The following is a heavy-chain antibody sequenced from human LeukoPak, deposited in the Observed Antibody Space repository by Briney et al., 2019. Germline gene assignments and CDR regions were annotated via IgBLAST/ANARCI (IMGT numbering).Heavy chain of an antibody. J-gene: IGHJ4*02. Sequence: GGSLRLSCAASGFTFSSYGMHWVRQAPGKGLEWVAVIWYDGSNKYYADSVKGRFTISRDNSKNTLYLQMNSLRAEDTAVYYCARERAGYPVDYWGQGTLVTVPS. D-gene: IGHD3-9*01. CDR1: GFTFSSYG. V-gene: IGHV3-33*08. CDR3: ARERAGYPVDY. CDR2: IWYDGSNK.